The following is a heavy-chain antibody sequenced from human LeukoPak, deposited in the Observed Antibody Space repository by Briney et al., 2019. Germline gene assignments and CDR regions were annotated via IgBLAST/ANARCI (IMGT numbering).Heavy chain of an antibody. Sequence: ASVMVSCKASGYSFTANYFHWARQAPGQGLEWMGWLNPNSGGAKYAQRFQGRVTMTRDTSISTVYMELSSLRSDDTAVYYCARGFGSSWFDYWGQGKLVTVSS. D-gene: IGHD6-13*01. CDR3: ARGFGSSWFDY. V-gene: IGHV1-2*02. J-gene: IGHJ4*02. CDR2: LNPNSGGA. CDR1: GYSFTANY.